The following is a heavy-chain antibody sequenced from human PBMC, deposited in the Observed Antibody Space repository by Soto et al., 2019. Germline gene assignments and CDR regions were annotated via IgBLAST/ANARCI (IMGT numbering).Heavy chain of an antibody. J-gene: IGHJ1*01. CDR1: GYIFTAYS. D-gene: IGHD2-15*01. Sequence: ASVKVSCKASGYIFTAYSMHWVRQAPGQGLEWMGVVNPSGGSTNYAQKFQGRITMTRDTSTSTVYMDLSSLTSEDTAVYYCAREENCSDGICYSEYFQRWGQGTMVTVSS. V-gene: IGHV1-46*01. CDR2: VNPSGGST. CDR3: AREENCSDGICYSEYFQR.